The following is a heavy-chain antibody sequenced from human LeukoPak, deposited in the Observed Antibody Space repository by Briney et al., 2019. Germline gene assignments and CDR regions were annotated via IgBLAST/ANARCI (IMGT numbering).Heavy chain of an antibody. V-gene: IGHV4-4*09. CDR1: GGSISSYY. J-gene: IGHJ6*03. CDR2: IYTSGST. CDR3: ARLSPGIAVAGTRYYYYYMDV. Sequence: SETLSLTCTVSGGSISSYYWSWIRQPPGKGLEWIGYIYTSGSTNYNPSLKSRVTISVDTSKNQFSLKLSSVTAADTAVYYCARLSPGIAVAGTRYYYYYMDVWGKGTTVTVSS. D-gene: IGHD6-19*01.